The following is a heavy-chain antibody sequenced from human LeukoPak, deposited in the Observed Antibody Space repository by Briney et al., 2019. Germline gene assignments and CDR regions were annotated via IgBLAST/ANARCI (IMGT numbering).Heavy chain of an antibody. J-gene: IGHJ4*02. CDR1: GFSFSGYY. V-gene: IGHV3-11*04. D-gene: IGHD2-15*01. Sequence: GGSLRLSCAASGFSFSGYYMSWIRQAPGKGLEWVAYINNSDTTKYYADSVKGRFTISRDNAKNSLYLQMNSLGPEDTAVYFCARVANVVVACATLPGALDYWGQGTLVTVSS. CDR2: INNSDTTK. CDR3: ARVANVVVACATLPGALDY.